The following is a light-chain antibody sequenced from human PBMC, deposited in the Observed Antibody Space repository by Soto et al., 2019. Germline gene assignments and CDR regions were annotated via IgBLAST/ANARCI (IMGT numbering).Light chain of an antibody. J-gene: IGKJ2*01. V-gene: IGKV4-1*01. CDR2: WAS. CDR1: QSVLYSSNNKKY. CDR3: QQYESTPPT. Sequence: DIVMTQSPDSLAVSLGERATINCKSSQSVLYSSNNKKYLAWYQQRPGKPPKLLIYWASTRESGVPDRFSGSGSVTDFTLTITSLQAEDVAVYYGQQYESTPPTFGQGTKLEIK.